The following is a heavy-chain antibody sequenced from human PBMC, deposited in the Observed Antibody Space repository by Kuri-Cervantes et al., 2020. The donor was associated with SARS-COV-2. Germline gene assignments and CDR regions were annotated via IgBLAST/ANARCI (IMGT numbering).Heavy chain of an antibody. CDR1: GGSISSYY. D-gene: IGHD6-13*01. CDR2: IYYSGST. Sequence: SETLSLTCTVSGGSISSYYWSWIRQPPGKGLEWIGYIYYSGSTNYNPSLKSRVTISVDTSKNQFSLKLSSVTAADTAVYYCARSKSAAAGIVDYWGQGTLVTVSS. J-gene: IGHJ4*02. CDR3: ARSKSAAAGIVDY. V-gene: IGHV4-59*01.